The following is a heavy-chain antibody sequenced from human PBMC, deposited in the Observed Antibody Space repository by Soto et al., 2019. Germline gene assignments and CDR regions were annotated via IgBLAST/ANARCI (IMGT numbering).Heavy chain of an antibody. CDR2: MNPNSGNT. D-gene: IGHD2-2*01. J-gene: IGHJ4*02. V-gene: IGHV1-8*01. CDR3: ARGYCSSTSCSFDY. CDR1: GYTFTSHD. Sequence: ASVKVSCKASGYTFTSHDINWVRQATGQGLEWMGWMNPNSGNTGYAQKFQGRVTMTRSTSITTAYMELSSLRSEDTAVYYCARGYCSSTSCSFDYWGQGTLVTVSS.